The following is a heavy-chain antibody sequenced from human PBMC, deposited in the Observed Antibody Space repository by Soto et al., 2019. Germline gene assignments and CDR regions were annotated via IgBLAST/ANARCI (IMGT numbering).Heavy chain of an antibody. J-gene: IGHJ4*02. CDR2: IKSKTDGGTT. CDR1: GFTVSNAW. Sequence: EVQLVESGGGLVKPGGSLRLSCAASGFTVSNAWMSWVRQAPGQGLEWVGRIKSKTDGGTTEYDAPVKGRFTISRDDSKYTLYLQMNSLKTEDTAVYYCTRYSYGASEYWGQGTLVTVSS. CDR3: TRYSYGASEY. V-gene: IGHV3-15*01. D-gene: IGHD5-18*01.